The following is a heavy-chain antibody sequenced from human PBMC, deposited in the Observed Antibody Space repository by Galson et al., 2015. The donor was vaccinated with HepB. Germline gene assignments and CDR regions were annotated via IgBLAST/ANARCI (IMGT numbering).Heavy chain of an antibody. D-gene: IGHD6-13*01. CDR1: GYTFTSYY. CDR2: INPSGGST. J-gene: IGHJ1*01. V-gene: IGHV1-46*01. Sequence: SVKVSCKASGYTFTSYYMHWVRQAPGQGLEWMGIINPSGGSTSYAQKFQGRVTMTRDTSTSTVYMELSSLRSEDTAVYYCARGAAAGQTLSAEYFQHWGQGTLVTVSS. CDR3: ARGAAAGQTLSAEYFQH.